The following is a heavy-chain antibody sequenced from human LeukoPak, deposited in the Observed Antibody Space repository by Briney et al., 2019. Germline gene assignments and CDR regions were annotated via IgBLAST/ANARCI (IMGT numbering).Heavy chain of an antibody. CDR1: GFTFSSYG. CDR2: IRYDGSNK. V-gene: IGHV3-30*02. J-gene: IGHJ4*02. Sequence: GSLRLSCAASGFTFSSYGMHWVRQAPGKGLEWVAFIRYDGSNKYYADSVKGRFTISRDNSKNTLYLQMNSLRAEDTAVYYCAKDISLLRVVPAAIDYWGQGTLVTVSS. CDR3: AKDISLLRVVPAAIDY. D-gene: IGHD2-2*01.